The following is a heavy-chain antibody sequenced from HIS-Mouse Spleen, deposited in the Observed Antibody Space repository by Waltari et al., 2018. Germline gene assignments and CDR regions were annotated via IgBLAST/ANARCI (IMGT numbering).Heavy chain of an antibody. CDR3: ARGAVRGLQDY. J-gene: IGHJ4*02. CDR1: GFACRQSY. V-gene: IGHV3-11*01. Sequence: QVQLVESGGGLVKPGGSLSSSCAASGFACRQSYVIWFRQAPGKGLEWVSDISSSGSTIYYADSVKGRFTISRDNAKNSLYLQMNSLRAEDTAVYYCARGAVRGLQDYWGQGTLVTVSS. D-gene: IGHD4-4*01. CDR2: ISSSGSTI.